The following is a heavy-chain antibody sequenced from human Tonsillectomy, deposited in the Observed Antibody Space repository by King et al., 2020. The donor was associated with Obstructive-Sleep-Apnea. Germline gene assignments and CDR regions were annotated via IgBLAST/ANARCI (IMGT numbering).Heavy chain of an antibody. CDR3: ARRVTAPGIAVAGTFFDY. CDR1: GYSFTSYW. Sequence: VQLVESGAEVKKPGESLKISCKGSGYSFTSYWIGWVRQMPGKGLEWMGIIYPGDSDTRYSPSFQGQVTISADKSISTAYLQWSSLKASDTAMYYCARRVTAPGIAVAGTFFDYWGQGTLVTVSS. V-gene: IGHV5-51*01. D-gene: IGHD6-19*01. J-gene: IGHJ4*02. CDR2: IYPGDSDT.